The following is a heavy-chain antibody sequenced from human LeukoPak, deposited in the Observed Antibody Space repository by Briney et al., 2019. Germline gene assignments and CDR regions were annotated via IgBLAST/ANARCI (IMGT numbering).Heavy chain of an antibody. D-gene: IGHD3-3*01. J-gene: IGHJ3*01. Sequence: GGSLRLSCAASGFTFSSYSMNWVRQAPGKGLEWVSSISSSSSYIYYADSVKGRFTISRDNAKNSLYLQMNSLRAEDTAVYYCARGAFGVYAFDLWGQGTMVTVSS. CDR1: GFTFSSYS. V-gene: IGHV3-21*01. CDR2: ISSSSSYI. CDR3: ARGAFGVYAFDL.